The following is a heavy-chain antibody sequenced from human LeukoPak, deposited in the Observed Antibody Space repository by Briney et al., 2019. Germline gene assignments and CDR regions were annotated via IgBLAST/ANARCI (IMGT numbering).Heavy chain of an antibody. CDR3: ARGYGPFDY. V-gene: IGHV3-21*01. J-gene: IGHJ4*02. CDR1: GFTFSSYS. Sequence: GGSLRLSCVVSGFTFSSYSMNWVRQAPGKGLEWVSSMIRSTSHVYYADSVKGRFTISRDNANTSLWLRMDSLRAEDTAVYYCARGYGPFDYWGQGTLVTVSS. D-gene: IGHD2-15*01. CDR2: MIRSTSHV.